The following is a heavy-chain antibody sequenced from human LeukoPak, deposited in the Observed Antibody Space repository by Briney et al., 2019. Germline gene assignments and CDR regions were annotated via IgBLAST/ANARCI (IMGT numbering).Heavy chain of an antibody. CDR3: SRVEVLLWFGETPENWFDP. CDR1: GFTFSSYW. CDR2: IKQDGSEK. D-gene: IGHD3-10*01. J-gene: IGHJ5*02. V-gene: IGHV3-7*03. Sequence: GGSLRLSCAASGFTFSSYWMSWVRQAPGKGLEWVANIKQDGSEKYYVDSVKGRFTISRDNAKNSLYLQMNSLKTEDTAVYYCSRVEVLLWFGETPENWFDPWGQGTLVTVSS.